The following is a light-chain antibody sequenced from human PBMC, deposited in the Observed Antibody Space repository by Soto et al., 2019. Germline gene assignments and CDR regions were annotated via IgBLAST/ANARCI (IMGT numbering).Light chain of an antibody. CDR1: QSVSSSY. Sequence: EIVLTQSPGTLSLSPGERATLSCRASQSVSSSYLAWYQQKPGQAPGLLIYGASSRATGIPDRFSGSGSGTDFTLTISRLEPEDFAVYYCQQYGSSPPITFGQGTQLEIK. CDR3: QQYGSSPPIT. V-gene: IGKV3-20*01. CDR2: GAS. J-gene: IGKJ5*01.